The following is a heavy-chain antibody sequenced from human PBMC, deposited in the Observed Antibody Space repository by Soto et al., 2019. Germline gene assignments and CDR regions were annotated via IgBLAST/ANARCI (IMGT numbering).Heavy chain of an antibody. D-gene: IGHD1-26*01. Sequence: QVQLVQSGAEVKKPGASVKVSCKASGYTFTSYDINWVRQATGQGLEWMGLMSPNSGNTGFAQKFQGRVTMTRDTSISTAYMELSSLRSEDTAVYYCARQWELSGYYYGMDVWGQGTTVTVSS. V-gene: IGHV1-8*01. CDR1: GYTFTSYD. CDR2: MSPNSGNT. CDR3: ARQWELSGYYYGMDV. J-gene: IGHJ6*02.